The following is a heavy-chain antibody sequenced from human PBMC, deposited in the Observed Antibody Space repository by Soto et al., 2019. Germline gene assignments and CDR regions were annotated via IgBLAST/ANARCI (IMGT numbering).Heavy chain of an antibody. Sequence: QVQLQESGPGLVEPSETLSLTCTVSGGSISSYYWSWIRQPPGKGLEWIGYIYYSGSTNYNPSLKSRVTISVDTSKNQFSLKLSSVTAADTAVYYCARGYYYGSGRYPKGFDPWGQGTLVTVSS. CDR2: IYYSGST. CDR3: ARGYYYGSGRYPKGFDP. J-gene: IGHJ5*02. D-gene: IGHD3-10*01. CDR1: GGSISSYY. V-gene: IGHV4-59*01.